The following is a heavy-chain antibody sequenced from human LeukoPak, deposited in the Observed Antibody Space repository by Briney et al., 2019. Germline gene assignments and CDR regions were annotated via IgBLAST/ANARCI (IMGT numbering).Heavy chain of an antibody. D-gene: IGHD2-15*01. CDR2: VKQDGGEK. CDR3: ARDQYCSGGTCYYFGLDV. V-gene: IGHV3-7*03. J-gene: IGHJ6*04. Sequence: GGSLRLSCAASGFTFSSFWMSWVRQAPGKGLEWVANVKQDGGEKYYVDSVKGRFTISRDNAKNSLYLQMNSLRAEDTAVYYCARDQYCSGGTCYYFGLDVWGKGTTVTASS. CDR1: GFTFSSFW.